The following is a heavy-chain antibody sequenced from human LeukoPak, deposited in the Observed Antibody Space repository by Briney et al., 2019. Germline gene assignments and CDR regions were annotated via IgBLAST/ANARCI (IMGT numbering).Heavy chain of an antibody. J-gene: IGHJ5*02. V-gene: IGHV3-74*01. CDR3: AKDGSVLRFLEWLSS. D-gene: IGHD3-3*01. CDR1: GFTFSSYW. Sequence: PGGSLRLSCAASGFTFSSYWMHWVRQAPGKGLVWVSRINSDGSSTSYADSVKGRFTISRDNAKNTLYLQMNSLRAEDTAVYYCAKDGSVLRFLEWLSSWGQGTLVTVSS. CDR2: INSDGSST.